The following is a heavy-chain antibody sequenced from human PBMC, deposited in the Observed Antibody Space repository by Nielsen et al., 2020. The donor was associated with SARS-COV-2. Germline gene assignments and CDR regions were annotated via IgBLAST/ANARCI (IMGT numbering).Heavy chain of an antibody. CDR2: IYYSGST. V-gene: IGHV4-59*12. J-gene: IGHJ5*02. CDR1: GGSISSYY. Sequence: SETLSLTCTVSGGSISSYYWSWIRQPPGKGLEWIGYIYYSGSTNYNPSLKSRVTISVDTSKNQFSLKLSSVTAADTAVYYCARDVRYYYTNWFDPWGQGTLVTISS. CDR3: ARDVRYYYTNWFDP. D-gene: IGHD3-10*01.